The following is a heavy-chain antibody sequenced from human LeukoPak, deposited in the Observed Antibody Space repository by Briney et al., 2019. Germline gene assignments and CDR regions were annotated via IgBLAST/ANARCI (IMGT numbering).Heavy chain of an antibody. D-gene: IGHD6-13*01. CDR2: ISYDGSNK. CDR3: ARGGRIAAAGNFDY. J-gene: IGHJ4*02. Sequence: GGSLRLSCAASGFTFSSYAMHWVRQAPGKGLEWVAVISYDGSNKYYADSVKGRFTISRDNSKNTLYLQMNSLRAEDTAVYYCARGGRIAAAGNFDYWGQATLVTAPS. V-gene: IGHV3-30-3*01. CDR1: GFTFSSYA.